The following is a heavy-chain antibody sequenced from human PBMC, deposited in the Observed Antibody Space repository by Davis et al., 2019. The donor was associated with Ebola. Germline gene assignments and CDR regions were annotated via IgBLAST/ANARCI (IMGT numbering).Heavy chain of an antibody. V-gene: IGHV3-7*03. CDR3: ARRYCSSASCPYGGNWFDP. CDR1: GFSFSGHW. Sequence: GGSLRLSCAASGFSFSGHWMSWVRQAPGKGLEWVANIKQDGSKKYYVDSVKGRFTISRDNAKNSLYLQMNSLRAEDTALYYCARRYCSSASCPYGGNWFDPWGQGTLVTVSS. CDR2: IKQDGSKK. D-gene: IGHD2-2*01. J-gene: IGHJ5*02.